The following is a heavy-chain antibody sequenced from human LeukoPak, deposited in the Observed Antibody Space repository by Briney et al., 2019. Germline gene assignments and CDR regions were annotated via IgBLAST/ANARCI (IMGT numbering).Heavy chain of an antibody. V-gene: IGHV3-33*01. CDR3: SRLGSGWAIDY. D-gene: IGHD6-19*01. CDR2: IWYDGSNK. CDR1: GFTFSSYG. J-gene: IGHJ4*02. Sequence: GGSLRLSCGASGFTFSSYGILWVCQAPGKGLEWVAVIWYDGSNKYYADSVRGRFTISRDNSKNTLYMQMNGLRAEDTAVCYCSRLGSGWAIDYWGQGTLVTVSS.